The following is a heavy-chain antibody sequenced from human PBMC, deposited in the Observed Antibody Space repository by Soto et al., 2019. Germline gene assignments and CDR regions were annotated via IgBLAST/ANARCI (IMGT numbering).Heavy chain of an antibody. Sequence: ASVKVSCKASGYTFTSYAMHWVRQAPGQRLEWMGWINAGNGNTKYSQKFQGRVTITRDTSASTAYMEPSSLRSEDTAVYYCAIGTHHSSGYPPHFDYWGQGTLVTVSS. J-gene: IGHJ4*02. CDR2: INAGNGNT. V-gene: IGHV1-3*01. D-gene: IGHD3-22*01. CDR1: GYTFTSYA. CDR3: AIGTHHSSGYPPHFDY.